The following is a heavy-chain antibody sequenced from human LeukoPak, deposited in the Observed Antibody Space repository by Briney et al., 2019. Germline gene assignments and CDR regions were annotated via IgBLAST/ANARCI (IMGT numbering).Heavy chain of an antibody. CDR3: ARHPDSSGYYIGY. CDR1: GYSISSGYY. Sequence: SETLPLTCAVSGYSISSGYYWGWIRQPPGKGLEWIGSISHSGSTFYNPSLKSRVTISVDTSKNQFSLKLSSVTAADTAVCYCARHPDSSGYYIGYWGQGTLVTVSS. J-gene: IGHJ4*02. V-gene: IGHV4-38-2*01. D-gene: IGHD3-22*01. CDR2: ISHSGST.